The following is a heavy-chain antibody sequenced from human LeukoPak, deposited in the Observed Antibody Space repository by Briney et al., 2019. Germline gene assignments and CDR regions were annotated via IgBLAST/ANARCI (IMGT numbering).Heavy chain of an antibody. V-gene: IGHV1-8*01. D-gene: IGHD3-9*01. CDR1: GYTFTSYD. CDR3: ARGLYDILTGYADY. Sequence: ASVKVSCKASGYTFTSYDINWVRQATGQGLEWMGWMNPNSGNTGYAQKFQGRVTMTRNTSISTAYMDLSSLRSEDMAVYYCARGLYDILTGYADYWGQGTLVTVSS. CDR2: MNPNSGNT. J-gene: IGHJ4*02.